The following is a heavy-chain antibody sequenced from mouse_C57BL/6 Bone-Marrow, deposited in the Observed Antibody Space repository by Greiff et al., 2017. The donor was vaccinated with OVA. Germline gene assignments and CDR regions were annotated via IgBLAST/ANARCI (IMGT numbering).Heavy chain of an antibody. J-gene: IGHJ2*01. CDR3: AREGGYDLNYFDY. Sequence: EVQLVESGPELVKPGASVKMSCKASGYTFTDYNMHWVKQSHGKSLEWIGYINPNNGGTSYNQKFKGKATLTVNKSSSTAYMELRSLTSEDSAVYYCAREGGYDLNYFDYWGQGTTLTVSS. D-gene: IGHD2-2*01. CDR2: INPNNGGT. V-gene: IGHV1-22*01. CDR1: GYTFTDYN.